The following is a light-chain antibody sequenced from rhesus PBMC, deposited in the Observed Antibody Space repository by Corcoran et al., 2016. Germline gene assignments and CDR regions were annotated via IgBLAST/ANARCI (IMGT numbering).Light chain of an antibody. CDR1: QAISSY. CDR3: QQRNSYPLT. Sequence: DIQMTQSPSSLSASVGDRVTITCRASQAISSYLAWYQQKPGKVPKFLIYKASTLKSWVPSRFSGSGSGTEFTLTISSLQPEDFATYYCQQRNSYPLTFGGGTKVEIK. V-gene: IGKV1-25*01. CDR2: KAS. J-gene: IGKJ4*01.